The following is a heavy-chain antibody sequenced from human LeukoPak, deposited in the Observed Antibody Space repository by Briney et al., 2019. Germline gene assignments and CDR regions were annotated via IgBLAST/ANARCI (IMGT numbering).Heavy chain of an antibody. J-gene: IGHJ4*02. Sequence: PGGSLRXSXXASGXXFSXYAXXWVRQAPGKGLEWVSAISGSGGSTYYADSVKGRFTISRDNSKNTLYLQRNSLRAEDTAVYYCAKEGDIMITFGGVISAFREGSTFFDYWGQGTLVTVSS. CDR2: ISGSGGST. CDR1: GXXFSXYA. V-gene: IGHV3-23*01. D-gene: IGHD3-16*02. CDR3: AKEGDIMITFGGVISAFREGSTFFDY.